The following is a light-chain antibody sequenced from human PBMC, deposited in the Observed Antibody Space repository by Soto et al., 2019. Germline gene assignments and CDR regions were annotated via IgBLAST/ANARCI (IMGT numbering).Light chain of an antibody. CDR3: SSFTSSITYV. V-gene: IGLV2-14*03. CDR2: DVS. CDR1: SSDVGGYNY. J-gene: IGLJ1*01. Sequence: QSALTQPASVSGSPGQSITISCTGTSSDVGGYNYVSWYQQYPGKAPKLMIYDVSNRPSGVSNRFSGSKSGNTASLTISGLQAEDEADYYCSSFTSSITYVFGTGTQLTVL.